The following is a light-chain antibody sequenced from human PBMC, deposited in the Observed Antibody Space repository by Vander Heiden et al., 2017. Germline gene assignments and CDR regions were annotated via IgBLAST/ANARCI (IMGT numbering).Light chain of an antibody. V-gene: IGLV3-1*01. J-gene: IGLJ2*01. Sequence: YDVTQPPSVSVSLGETATITCSGDKLGDKYVAWYYQKAGQSPVLVNHEDAKRPSEIPARISGSNSGNTAILTISETQAFDEGDYYCQTWDSSTVIFGGGTKLTV. CDR3: QTWDSSTVI. CDR2: EDA. CDR1: KLGDKY.